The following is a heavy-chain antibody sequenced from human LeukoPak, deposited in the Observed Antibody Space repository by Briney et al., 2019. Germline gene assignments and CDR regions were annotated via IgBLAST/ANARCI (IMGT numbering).Heavy chain of an antibody. Sequence: GGSLRLSCAASGFTFSSYSMNWVRQAPGKGLEWVSYISSSSSTIYYADSVKGRFTISRDNAKNSLYLQTNSLRAEDTAVYYCARVYGSGSYYPHFDYCGQGTLVTVSS. V-gene: IGHV3-48*01. CDR2: ISSSSSTI. D-gene: IGHD3-10*01. J-gene: IGHJ4*02. CDR3: ARVYGSGSYYPHFDY. CDR1: GFTFSSYS.